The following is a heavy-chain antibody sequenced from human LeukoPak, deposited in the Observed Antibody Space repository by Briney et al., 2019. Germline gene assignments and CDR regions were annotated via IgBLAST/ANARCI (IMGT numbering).Heavy chain of an antibody. CDR1: GYTITGYY. CDR3: ARVRPSGVRYFDWLPIWFDP. V-gene: IGHV1-2*02. D-gene: IGHD3-9*01. CDR2: INPNSGGT. Sequence: ASVKVSCKASGYTITGYYMHWVRQAPGQGLEWMGWINPNSGGTNYAQKFQGRVTMTRDTSISTAYMELSRLRSDDTAVYYCARVRPSGVRYFDWLPIWFDPWGQGTLVTVSS. J-gene: IGHJ5*02.